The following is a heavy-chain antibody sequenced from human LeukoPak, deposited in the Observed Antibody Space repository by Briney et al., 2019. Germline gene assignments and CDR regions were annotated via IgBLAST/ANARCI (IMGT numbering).Heavy chain of an antibody. J-gene: IGHJ4*02. Sequence: PGGSLRLSCATSGFTFDNYNMNWVRQAPGRALEWVSSITSSGTYIFYADSVKGRFTISRDNAKNSLYLQMNNLRAEDTAVYYCARDYSGWYFDYWGQGTLVTVSS. D-gene: IGHD6-19*01. V-gene: IGHV3-21*01. CDR2: ITSSGTYI. CDR3: ARDYSGWYFDY. CDR1: GFTFDNYN.